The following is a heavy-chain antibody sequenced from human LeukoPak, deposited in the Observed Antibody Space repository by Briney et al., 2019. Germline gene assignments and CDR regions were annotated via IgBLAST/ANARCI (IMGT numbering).Heavy chain of an antibody. D-gene: IGHD3-10*01. Sequence: SETLSLTCTVSGGSISSYYWSWIRQPPGKGLEWIGYIYYSGSTNYNPSLKSRVTISVDTSKNQFSLKLSSVTAADTAVYYCASLMMVQGVISYYYYYMDVWGKGTTVTVSS. V-gene: IGHV4-59*01. CDR1: GGSISSYY. CDR2: IYYSGST. J-gene: IGHJ6*03. CDR3: ASLMMVQGVISYYYYYMDV.